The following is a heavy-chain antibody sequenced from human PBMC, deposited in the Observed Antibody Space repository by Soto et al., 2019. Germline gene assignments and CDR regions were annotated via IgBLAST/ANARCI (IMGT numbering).Heavy chain of an antibody. J-gene: IGHJ6*02. CDR1: GGSISSYY. CDR2: IYYSGST. V-gene: IGHV4-59*01. D-gene: IGHD6-6*01. Sequence: SSETLSLTCTVSGGSISSYYWSWIRQPPGKGLEWIGYIYYSGSTNYNPSLKSRVTISVDTSKNQFPLKLSSVAAADTAVYYCARDTHTYSSSSNYYYGMDVWGQGTTVTVSS. CDR3: ARDTHTYSSSSNYYYGMDV.